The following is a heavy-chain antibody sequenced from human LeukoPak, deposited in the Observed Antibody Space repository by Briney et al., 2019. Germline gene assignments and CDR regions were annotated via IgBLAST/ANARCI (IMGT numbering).Heavy chain of an antibody. CDR3: ARGGSYNWFDP. CDR2: IYYSGST. D-gene: IGHD1-26*01. Sequence: SQTLSLTCTVSGGSISSGGYYWSWSRQHPGKGLEWIGYIYYSGSTYYNPSLKSRVTISVDTSKNQFSLKLSSVTAADTAVYYCARGGSYNWFDPWGQGTLVTVSS. V-gene: IGHV4-31*03. J-gene: IGHJ5*02. CDR1: GGSISSGGYY.